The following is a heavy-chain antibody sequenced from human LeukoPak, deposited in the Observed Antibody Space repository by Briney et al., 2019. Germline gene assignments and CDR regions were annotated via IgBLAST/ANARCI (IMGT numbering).Heavy chain of an antibody. CDR1: GFTFDDYA. J-gene: IGHJ5*02. V-gene: IGHV3-9*01. Sequence: GGSLRLSCAASGFTFDDYAMHWVRQPPGKGLEWVSGITWNSGTIGYADSVKGRFTISRDNAKNSLYLQMNSLRVEDTALYYCAKDKWSGAVKFNWFDPWGQGTLVTVSS. CDR3: AKDKWSGAVKFNWFDP. D-gene: IGHD6-19*01. CDR2: ITWNSGTI.